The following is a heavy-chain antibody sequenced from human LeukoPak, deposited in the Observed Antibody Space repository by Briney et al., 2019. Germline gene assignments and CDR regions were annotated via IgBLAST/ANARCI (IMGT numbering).Heavy chain of an antibody. CDR1: GFTVSSNY. CDR2: ISGSGGST. Sequence: GGSLRLSCAASGFTVSSNYMSWVRQAPGKGLEWVSAISGSGGSTYYADSVKGRFTISRDNSKNTLYLQMNSLRAEDTAVYYCAKVRSATTVTIIDYYFDYWGQGTLVTVSS. CDR3: AKVRSATTVTIIDYYFDY. J-gene: IGHJ4*02. V-gene: IGHV3-23*01. D-gene: IGHD4-17*01.